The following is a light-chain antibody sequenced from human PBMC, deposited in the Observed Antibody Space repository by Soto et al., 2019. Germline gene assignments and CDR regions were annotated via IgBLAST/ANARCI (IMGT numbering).Light chain of an antibody. V-gene: IGKV3-20*01. CDR3: QQYGSSST. CDR2: GAS. J-gene: IGKJ5*01. Sequence: EIVMTQSPATLSVSPVERATLSCRASQSVSSYLAWYQQTPGQAPRLLIYGASSRPTGIPDRFSGSGSGTDFTLTISRLEPEDFAVYYCQQYGSSSTCGQGTRREIK. CDR1: QSVSSY.